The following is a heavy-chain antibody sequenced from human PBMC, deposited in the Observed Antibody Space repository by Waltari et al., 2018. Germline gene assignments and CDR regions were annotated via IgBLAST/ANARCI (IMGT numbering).Heavy chain of an antibody. D-gene: IGHD3-10*01. V-gene: IGHV4-34*01. CDR3: ARGYGSGSYFNGN. CDR1: GGSFSGYY. J-gene: IGHJ4*02. CDR2: INRSGST. Sequence: QVQLQQWGAGLLKPSETLSLTCVVDGGSFSGYYWSWIRQPPGKGLEWIGEINRSGSTNYNPSLKSRVTISVDTSKNQFSLQLSSVTAADTAVYYCARGYGSGSYFNGNCGQGTLVTVSS.